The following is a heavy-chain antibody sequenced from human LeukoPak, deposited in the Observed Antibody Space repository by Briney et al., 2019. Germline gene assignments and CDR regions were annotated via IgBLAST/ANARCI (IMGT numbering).Heavy chain of an antibody. J-gene: IGHJ4*02. CDR3: AREKNYRFDY. CDR1: GYTFTDNG. D-gene: IGHD3-16*02. Sequence: AASVKVSCKASGYTFTDNGISWVRQAPGEGLEWMGWISANSGKTNYAQGFQGRVTMTRETSSSTVYMELRSLRSDDTAVYFCAREKNYRFDYWGQGTLVSVTS. CDR2: ISANSGKT. V-gene: IGHV1-18*01.